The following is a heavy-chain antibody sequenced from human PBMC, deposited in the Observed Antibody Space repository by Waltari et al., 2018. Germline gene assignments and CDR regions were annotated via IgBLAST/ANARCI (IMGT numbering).Heavy chain of an antibody. J-gene: IGHJ4*02. Sequence: QLQLQESGPGLVKPSETLSLTCTVSSGSISTTNPYWMWTRQPPGKGLEWVGLMIYNRGPYYNPSLRSRLTVSLDTSKNQFSLKLTSVTATDTAVYYCARSGSGYTDYWGQGTLVTVSS. CDR3: ARSGSGYTDY. D-gene: IGHD3-22*01. CDR2: MIYNRGP. V-gene: IGHV4-39*01. CDR1: SGSISTTNPY.